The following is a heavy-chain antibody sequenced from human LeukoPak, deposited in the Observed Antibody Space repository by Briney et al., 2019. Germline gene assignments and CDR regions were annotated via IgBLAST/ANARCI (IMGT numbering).Heavy chain of an antibody. CDR1: GFSIGDYW. Sequence: GGSLRLSCVASGFSIGDYWMSWVRQAPGKGLEWVANINQDKSSKAYVDSVKGRFTISRDNAKNSLYLQMNSLRAEDTAVYYCWHPMIQGAVSWGQGTLVTVSS. D-gene: IGHD3-10*01. CDR3: WHPMIQGAVS. J-gene: IGHJ5*02. V-gene: IGHV3-7*01. CDR2: INQDKSSK.